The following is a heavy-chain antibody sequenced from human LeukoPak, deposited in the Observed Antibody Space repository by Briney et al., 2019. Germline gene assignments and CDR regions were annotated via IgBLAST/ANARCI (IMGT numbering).Heavy chain of an antibody. CDR1: GGSISTYY. D-gene: IGHD2-15*01. CDR2: VYYIGST. V-gene: IGHV4-59*01. Sequence: SETLSLTCTVSGGSISTYYWSWIRQPPGKGLEWIGYVYYIGSTDYNPSLKSRVAISVDTSKNQFSLKLNSVTAADTAMYYCARGDCSGGSCYEGRYYFDYWGQGTLVTVSS. J-gene: IGHJ4*02. CDR3: ARGDCSGGSCYEGRYYFDY.